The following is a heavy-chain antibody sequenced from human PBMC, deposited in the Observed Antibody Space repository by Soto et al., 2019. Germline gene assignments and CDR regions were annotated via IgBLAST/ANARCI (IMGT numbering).Heavy chain of an antibody. D-gene: IGHD2-2*01. V-gene: IGHV1-69*13. J-gene: IGHJ6*02. CDR2: IITIFGTA. CDR3: ARDRFRPRVDIVVVPAADYYYYYYGMDV. Sequence: SVKVSCKASGGTLSSYAVSWVRQAPGQGLEWMGGIITIFGTANYAQKLQGRVTITADESTSTAYMELSSLRSEDTAVYYCARDRFRPRVDIVVVPAADYYYYYYGMDVWGQGTTVTVSS. CDR1: GGTLSSYA.